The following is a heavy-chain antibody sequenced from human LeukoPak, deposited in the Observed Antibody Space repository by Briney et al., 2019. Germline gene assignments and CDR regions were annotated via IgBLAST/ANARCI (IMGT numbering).Heavy chain of an antibody. J-gene: IGHJ4*02. Sequence: SVKVSCKASGGTFSSYAINWVRQAPGQGLEWMGGIIPIFGTTNYAQKFQGRVTITADKSTSTAYMELSSLSSEDTAMYYCARGGGNYYGSPYYFDYWGQGTPVTVSS. CDR3: ARGGGNYYGSPYYFDY. D-gene: IGHD3-10*01. CDR2: IIPIFGTT. V-gene: IGHV1-69*06. CDR1: GGTFSSYA.